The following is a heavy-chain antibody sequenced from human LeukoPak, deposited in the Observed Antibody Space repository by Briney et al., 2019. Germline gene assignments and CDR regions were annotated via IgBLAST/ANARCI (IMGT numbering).Heavy chain of an antibody. V-gene: IGHV3-7*01. J-gene: IGHJ4*02. Sequence: TGGSLRLSCVASRFTFSNYWMTWVRQAPGKGLERVANINKDGGEKYYMESVKGRFTISRDNAKNSLYLQMNSLRAEDTAVYYCARDQDSSGINFDYWGQGTLVTVSS. D-gene: IGHD3-22*01. CDR3: ARDQDSSGINFDY. CDR2: INKDGGEK. CDR1: RFTFSNYW.